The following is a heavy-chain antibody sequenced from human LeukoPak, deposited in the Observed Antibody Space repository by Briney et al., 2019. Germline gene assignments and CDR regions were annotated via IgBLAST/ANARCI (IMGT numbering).Heavy chain of an antibody. Sequence: SETLSLTCTVSGDSIGSYSYYWGWIRQPPGKGLEWIGSIYYSGSTYYNPSLKSRVTISVDTSKNQFSLKLSSVTAADTAVYYCARPSRIGDWFDPWGQGTLVTVSS. CDR1: GDSIGSYSYY. CDR2: IYYSGST. V-gene: IGHV4-39*01. D-gene: IGHD3-3*01. J-gene: IGHJ5*02. CDR3: ARPSRIGDWFDP.